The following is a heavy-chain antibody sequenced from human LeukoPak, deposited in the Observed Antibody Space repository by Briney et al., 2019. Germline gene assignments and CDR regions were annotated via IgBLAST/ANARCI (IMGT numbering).Heavy chain of an antibody. CDR1: GFTFSRYP. D-gene: IGHD6-19*01. J-gene: IGHJ4*02. V-gene: IGHV3-64*01. CDR3: ARETGWYDY. Sequence: PGGSLRLSCAASGFTFSRYPMRWVRQAPGKGLEYVSAISSNGGATYYGNSVKGRFTISRDNSKNTLYLQMGSLRPEDMAVYYCARETGWYDYWGQGTLVTVSS. CDR2: ISSNGGAT.